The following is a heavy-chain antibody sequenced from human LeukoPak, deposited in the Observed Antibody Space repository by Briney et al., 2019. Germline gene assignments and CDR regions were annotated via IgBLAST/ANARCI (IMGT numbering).Heavy chain of an antibody. CDR1: GFTFSSYA. V-gene: IGHV3-23*01. CDR3: AKDGIGYDSSGYYYSPYGDY. Sequence: GGSLRLSCAASGFTFSSYAMSWVRQAPGKGLEWVSAISGSGGSTYYADSAKGRFTITRDNSKNTLYLQMNSLRAEDTAVYYCAKDGIGYDSSGYYYSPYGDYWGQGTLVTVSS. D-gene: IGHD3-22*01. CDR2: ISGSGGST. J-gene: IGHJ4*02.